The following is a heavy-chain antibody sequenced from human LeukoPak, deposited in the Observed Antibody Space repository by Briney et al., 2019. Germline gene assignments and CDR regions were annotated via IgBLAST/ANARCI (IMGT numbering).Heavy chain of an antibody. CDR3: ARAKLYGSGSRFYYMDV. CDR2: ISSNGGST. D-gene: IGHD3-10*01. V-gene: IGHV3-64*01. Sequence: GGSLRLSCAASGFTFSSYAMHWVRQAPGKGLEYVSAISSNGGSTYYANSVKGRFTISRDNSKNTLYLQMGSLRAEDMAVYYCARAKLYGSGSRFYYMDVWGKGTTVTISS. J-gene: IGHJ6*03. CDR1: GFTFSSYA.